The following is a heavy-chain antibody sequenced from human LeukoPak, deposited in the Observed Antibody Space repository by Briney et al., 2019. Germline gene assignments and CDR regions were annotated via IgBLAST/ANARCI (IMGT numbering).Heavy chain of an antibody. CDR2: ISSSDNTI. V-gene: IGHV3-11*04. J-gene: IGHJ5*02. CDR1: GFTFSDYY. CDR3: AREHYDFWSGYFAT. Sequence: GGSLRLSCAASGFTFSDYYMSWIRRAPGKGLEWGSYISSSDNTIYYADSVKGRFTISRDNAKNSLYLQMNSLRAEDTAVYYCAREHYDFWSGYFATWRQGTLLTVSS. D-gene: IGHD3-3*01.